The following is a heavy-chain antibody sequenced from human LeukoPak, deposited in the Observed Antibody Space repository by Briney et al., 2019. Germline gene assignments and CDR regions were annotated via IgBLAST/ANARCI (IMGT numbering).Heavy chain of an antibody. CDR3: TRLIGSGWYFDY. V-gene: IGHV5-51*01. CDR2: IYPGDSDT. D-gene: IGHD3-10*01. J-gene: IGHJ4*02. CDR1: TYSFSDYW. Sequence: GESLKISCKGSTYSFSDYWIGWVRQMPGKGLEWVAIIYPGDSDTRYSPSFQGQDTISAEKSISTVYLQWSSLQASDTAMYYCTRLIGSGWYFDYWGQGTLVTVSS.